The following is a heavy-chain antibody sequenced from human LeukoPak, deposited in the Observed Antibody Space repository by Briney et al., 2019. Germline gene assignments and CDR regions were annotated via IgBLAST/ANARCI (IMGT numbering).Heavy chain of an antibody. CDR3: ARGPRITIFGVVITEGPYYFDY. J-gene: IGHJ4*02. D-gene: IGHD3-3*01. V-gene: IGHV4-34*01. CDR1: GGSFSGYY. Sequence: SETLSLTCAVYGGSFSGYYWSWIRQPPGKGLEWIGEINHSGSTNYSPSLKSRVTISVDTSKNQFSLKLSSVTAADTAVYYCARGPRITIFGVVITEGPYYFDYWGQGTLVTVSS. CDR2: INHSGST.